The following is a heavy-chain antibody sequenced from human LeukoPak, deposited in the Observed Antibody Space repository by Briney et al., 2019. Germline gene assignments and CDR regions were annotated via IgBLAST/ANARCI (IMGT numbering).Heavy chain of an antibody. J-gene: IGHJ5*02. V-gene: IGHV4-59*01. CDR3: ARMGTVVVPAAIRPSYNWFDP. CDR2: IYYSGST. D-gene: IGHD2-2*02. CDR1: GGSISSYY. Sequence: PSETLSLTCTVSGGSISSYYWSWIRQPPGKGLEWTGYIYYSGSTNYNPSLKSRVTISVDTSKNQFSLKLSSVTAADTAVYYCARMGTVVVPAAIRPSYNWFDPWGQRTLVTVSS.